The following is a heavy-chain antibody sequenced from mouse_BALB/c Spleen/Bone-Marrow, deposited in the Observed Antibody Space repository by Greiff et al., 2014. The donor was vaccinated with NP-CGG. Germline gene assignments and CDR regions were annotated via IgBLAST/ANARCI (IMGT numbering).Heavy chain of an antibody. Sequence: VKVEESGPGLVAPSQSLSITCTVSGFSLTNYGLHWVRQPPGKGLEWLGVIWAGGSTNYNSALMSRLSISKDNSKSQVFLKMHSLQTDDTAMYYCARDRNSLLRLRYFDFWGQGTTLTVSS. V-gene: IGHV2-9*02. CDR2: IWAGGST. CDR1: GFSLTNYG. CDR3: ARDRNSLLRLRYFDF. J-gene: IGHJ2*01. D-gene: IGHD1-2*01.